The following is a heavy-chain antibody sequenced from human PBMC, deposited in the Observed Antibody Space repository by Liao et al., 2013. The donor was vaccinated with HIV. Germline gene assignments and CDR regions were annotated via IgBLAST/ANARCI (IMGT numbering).Heavy chain of an antibody. J-gene: IGHJ4*02. CDR2: INHSGST. CDR3: ARKGRVAVRAAYPIRH. CDR1: GGSFSGYY. Sequence: QVQLQQWGAGLLKASETLSLTCAVYGGSFSGYYWSWIRQPPGKGLEWIGEINHSGSTNYNPSLKSRVTISVDTSKNQFSLKLSSVTAADTAVYYCARKGRVAVRAAYPIRHWGQGTLVTVSS. V-gene: IGHV4-34*01. D-gene: IGHD6-25*01.